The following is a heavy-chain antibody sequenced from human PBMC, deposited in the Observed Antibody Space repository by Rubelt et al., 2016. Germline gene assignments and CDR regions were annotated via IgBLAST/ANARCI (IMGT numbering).Heavy chain of an antibody. CDR1: GFTFSSYG. J-gene: IGHJ3*02. CDR3: ARDRAGSSSWYPVFGAFDI. CDR2: IWYDGSNK. D-gene: IGHD6-13*01. V-gene: IGHV3-33*01. Sequence: QVQLVESGGGVVQPGRSLRLSCAASGFTFSSYGMHWVRPAPGKGLEWVAVIWYDGSNKYYADSVKGRFTISRDNSKNTLYLQMNSLRAEDTDVYYCARDRAGSSSWYPVFGAFDIWGQGTMVTVSS.